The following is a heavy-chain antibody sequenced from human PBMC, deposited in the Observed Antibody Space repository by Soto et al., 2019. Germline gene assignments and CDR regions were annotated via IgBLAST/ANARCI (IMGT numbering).Heavy chain of an antibody. CDR1: GFTFSDYA. D-gene: IGHD3-22*01. CDR2: ISGSGGST. V-gene: IGHV3-23*01. Sequence: GGSLRLSCAASGFTFSDYAMSWVRQAPGKGLEWVSGISGSGGSTYYADSVKGRFTISRDNPKNTLYLQVNSLRADDTAVYYCAKDYYYYDSSGYSYVFDYWGQGTRVTVSS. J-gene: IGHJ4*02. CDR3: AKDYYYYDSSGYSYVFDY.